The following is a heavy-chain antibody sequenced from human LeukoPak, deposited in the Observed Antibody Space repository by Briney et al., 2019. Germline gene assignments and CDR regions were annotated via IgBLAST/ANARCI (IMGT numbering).Heavy chain of an antibody. CDR2: ISSSSSSI. CDR3: ARGDRYYYYMDV. Sequence: GGSLRLSCAASGFTFSSYSMNWVRQAPGKGLEWVSYISSSSSSIYYADSVKGRFTISRDNAKNALYLQMNSLRAEDTAVYYCARGDRYYYYMDVWGKGTTVTVSS. V-gene: IGHV3-48*01. D-gene: IGHD2-21*02. CDR1: GFTFSSYS. J-gene: IGHJ6*03.